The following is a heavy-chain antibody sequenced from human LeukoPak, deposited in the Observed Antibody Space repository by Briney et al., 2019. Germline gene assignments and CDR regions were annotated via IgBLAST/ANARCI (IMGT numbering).Heavy chain of an antibody. CDR3: AKDQAVAGPGSDY. D-gene: IGHD6-19*01. Sequence: AGGSLRLSCAASGFTFSSYAMSWVRQAQGKGLEWVSAISGSGGSTYYADSVKGRFTISRDNSKNTLYLQMNSLRAEDTAVYYCAKDQAVAGPGSDYWGQGTLVTVSS. CDR1: GFTFSSYA. CDR2: ISGSGGST. V-gene: IGHV3-23*01. J-gene: IGHJ4*02.